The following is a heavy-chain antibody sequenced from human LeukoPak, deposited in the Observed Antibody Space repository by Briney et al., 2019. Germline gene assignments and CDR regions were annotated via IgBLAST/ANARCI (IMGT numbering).Heavy chain of an antibody. Sequence: SETLSLTCATYGGPFNGFYWSWIRRPPGKGLEWIGEINHSGTTNYNPSLESRVTISADTSKNQFSLKLSSVTAADTAVYYCARVFNYYGSGSYASDYWGQGTLVTVSS. CDR3: ARVFNYYGSGSYASDY. V-gene: IGHV4-34*01. J-gene: IGHJ4*02. CDR2: INHSGTT. D-gene: IGHD3-10*01. CDR1: GGPFNGFY.